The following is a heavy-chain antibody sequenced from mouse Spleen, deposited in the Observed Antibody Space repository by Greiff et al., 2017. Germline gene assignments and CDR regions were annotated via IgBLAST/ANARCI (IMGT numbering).Heavy chain of an antibody. Sequence: DVKLVESGGGLVKLGGSLKLSCAASGFTFSSYAMSWVRQTPEKRLEWVATISSGGGNTYYPDSVKGRFTISRDNAKNTLYLQMSSLKSEDTAMYYCARHGGMITTLYFDYWGQGTTLTVSS. CDR1: GFTFSSYA. J-gene: IGHJ2*01. CDR3: ARHGGMITTLYFDY. V-gene: IGHV5-9*04. CDR2: ISSGGGNT. D-gene: IGHD2-4*01.